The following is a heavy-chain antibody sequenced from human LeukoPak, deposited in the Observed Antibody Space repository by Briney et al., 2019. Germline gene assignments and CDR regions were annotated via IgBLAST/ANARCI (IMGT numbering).Heavy chain of an antibody. J-gene: IGHJ4*02. Sequence: GGSLRLSCAASGFTFSSYNMNWVRQAPGKGLEWVSVIYSGGSTYYADSVKGRFTISRDNSKNTLYLQMNSLRTEDTAVYYCARGGTYYDILTGYYGKEFDYWGQGTLVTVSS. CDR1: GFTFSSYN. D-gene: IGHD3-9*01. CDR3: ARGGTYYDILTGYYGKEFDY. V-gene: IGHV3-53*01. CDR2: IYSGGST.